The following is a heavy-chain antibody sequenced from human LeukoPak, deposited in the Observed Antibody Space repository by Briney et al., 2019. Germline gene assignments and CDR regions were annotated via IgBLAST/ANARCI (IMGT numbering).Heavy chain of an antibody. Sequence: GGSLRLSCAASGFTFSSYAMSWVRQAPGKGLEWVSAISGSGGSTYYADSVKGRFTISRDNSKNTLYLQMNSLRAEDTAVYYCAKGPVVMATKTEAFDYWGQGTLVTVSS. V-gene: IGHV3-23*01. CDR2: ISGSGGST. D-gene: IGHD5-24*01. J-gene: IGHJ4*02. CDR1: GFTFSSYA. CDR3: AKGPVVMATKTEAFDY.